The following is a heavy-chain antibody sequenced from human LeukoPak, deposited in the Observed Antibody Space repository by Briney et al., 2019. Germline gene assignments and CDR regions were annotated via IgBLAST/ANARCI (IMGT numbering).Heavy chain of an antibody. J-gene: IGHJ4*02. V-gene: IGHV4-4*09. Sequence: TSETLSLTCTVSGGSISSYYWSWIRQPPGKGLEWIGYISTSGSTNYNPSLKSRVSISLDTSKNRFSLNLNFVTAADTAVYYCASPRSGYRYTFDYWGQGALVTASS. CDR1: GGSISSYY. D-gene: IGHD3-22*01. CDR3: ASPRSGYRYTFDY. CDR2: ISTSGST.